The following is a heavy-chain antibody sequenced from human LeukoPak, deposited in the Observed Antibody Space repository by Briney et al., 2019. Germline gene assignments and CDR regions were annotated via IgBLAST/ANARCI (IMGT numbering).Heavy chain of an antibody. D-gene: IGHD3-22*01. J-gene: IGHJ3*02. CDR3: ASAYYYDSSGSDAFDI. CDR2: IYPGDFDT. V-gene: IGHV5-51*01. Sequence: GESLKISCKGSGYSFTSYWIGWVRQMPGKGLEWMGIIYPGDFDTRYSPSFQGQVTISADKSISTAYLQWSSPKASDTAMYYCASAYYYDSSGSDAFDIWGQGTMVTVSS. CDR1: GYSFTSYW.